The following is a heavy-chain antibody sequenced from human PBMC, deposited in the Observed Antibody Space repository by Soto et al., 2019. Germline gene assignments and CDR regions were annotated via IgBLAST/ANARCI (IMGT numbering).Heavy chain of an antibody. J-gene: IGHJ3*01. CDR2: IIPVFDKA. CDR1: GGSFGSSA. CDR3: ARLRRDWGDEVDL. D-gene: IGHD2-21*01. Sequence: QVQLVQSGADVKKPGSSVKVSCKTSGGSFGSSAISWVRQAPAQGREWMGEIIPVFDKANYAQNFQGRQTISADELTGTVFMELSSLRSDDTAVYFCARLRRDWGDEVDLGGLGTFVTVSS. V-gene: IGHV1-69*01.